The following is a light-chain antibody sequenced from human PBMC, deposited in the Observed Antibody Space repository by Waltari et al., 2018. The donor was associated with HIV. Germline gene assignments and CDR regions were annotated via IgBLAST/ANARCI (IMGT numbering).Light chain of an antibody. CDR3: QQYGSSPWT. Sequence: EIVLTQSPGTLSLSPGERATLSCRASQSVSSNSLGWFHQKPGQAPRLLIYGASSRATGIPDRFSGSGSGTDFTLTISRLEPEDFAVYYCQQYGSSPWTFGQGTSVEIK. CDR2: GAS. V-gene: IGKV3-20*01. J-gene: IGKJ1*01. CDR1: QSVSSNS.